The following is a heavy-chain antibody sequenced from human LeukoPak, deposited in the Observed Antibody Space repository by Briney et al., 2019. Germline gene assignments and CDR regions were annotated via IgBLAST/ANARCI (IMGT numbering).Heavy chain of an antibody. CDR1: GGTFSSYA. D-gene: IGHD6-6*01. CDR3: ARGKQLDNYYYYGMDV. V-gene: IGHV1-69*01. J-gene: IGHJ6*02. Sequence: EASVKVSCKASGGTFSSYAISWVRQAPGQGLEWMGGIIPIFGTANYAQKFQGRVTITADEPTSTAYMELSSLRSEDTAVCYCARGKQLDNYYYYGMDVWGQGTTVTVSS. CDR2: IIPIFGTA.